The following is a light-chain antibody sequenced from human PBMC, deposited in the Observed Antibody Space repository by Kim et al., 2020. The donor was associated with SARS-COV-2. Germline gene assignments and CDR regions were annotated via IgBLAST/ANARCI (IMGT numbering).Light chain of an antibody. V-gene: IGKV3-20*01. Sequence: EIVLTQSPATLSLSPVERAALSCRASQSVSSSYLAWYQQKPGQAPRLLIYGVSSRATGIPDRFSGSGSGTDFTLTITRLETDDFAVYYCQQYGTSPLTFGGGTKLEI. CDR1: QSVSSSY. CDR2: GVS. CDR3: QQYGTSPLT. J-gene: IGKJ4*01.